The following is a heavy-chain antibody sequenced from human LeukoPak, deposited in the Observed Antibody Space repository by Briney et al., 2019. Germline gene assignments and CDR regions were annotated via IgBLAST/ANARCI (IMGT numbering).Heavy chain of an antibody. V-gene: IGHV3-30-3*01. D-gene: IGHD3-9*01. CDR3: ARDISNYFDY. CDR1: GSTFSSYA. J-gene: IGHJ4*02. CDR2: ISYDGSNK. Sequence: PGGSLRLSCAASGSTFSSYAMHWVRQAPGKGLEWVAVISYDGSNKYYADSVKGRFTISRDNCKNTLYLQMNSLRAEDTAVYYCARDISNYFDYWGQGTLVTVSS.